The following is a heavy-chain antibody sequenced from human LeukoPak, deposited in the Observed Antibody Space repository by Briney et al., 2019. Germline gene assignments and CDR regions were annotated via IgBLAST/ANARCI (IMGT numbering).Heavy chain of an antibody. D-gene: IGHD6-6*01. J-gene: IGHJ3*02. Sequence: SVKVSCKASGGTFSSYAISWVRQAPGQGLEWMGGIIPIFGTANYAQKFQGRVTMTEDTSTSTAYMELRSLRSDDTAVYYCARVQGIAARPSAFDIWGQGTMVTVSS. CDR2: IIPIFGTA. CDR1: GGTFSSYA. V-gene: IGHV1-69*06. CDR3: ARVQGIAARPSAFDI.